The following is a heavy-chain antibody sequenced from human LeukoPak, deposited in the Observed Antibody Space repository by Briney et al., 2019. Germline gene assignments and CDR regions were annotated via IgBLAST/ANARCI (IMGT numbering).Heavy chain of an antibody. D-gene: IGHD2-15*01. J-gene: IGHJ4*02. CDR3: CRMGADY. Sequence: PGGSLRLSCAASGFTFSSYWMSGGRQAPGKGLEWVANIKQDGSEKYYVDSVKRRFTISRDNAKNSLYLQMSSMRAEDTAVYYCCRMGADYWGRGTLVTVSS. CDR2: IKQDGSEK. CDR1: GFTFSSYW. V-gene: IGHV3-7*01.